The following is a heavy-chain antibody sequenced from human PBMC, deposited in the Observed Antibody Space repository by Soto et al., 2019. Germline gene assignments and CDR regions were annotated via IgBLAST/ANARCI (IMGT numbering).Heavy chain of an antibody. CDR3: AREVTTDLRGYYYYGMDV. Sequence: PSGTLSLTFLVSGYSITAGGYYWSWIRQHPGKGLEWIGSIYHSGSTYYNPSLKSRVNISVDTSKNQFSLKLSSVTAADTAVYYCAREVTTDLRGYYYYGMDVWGQGTTVNVSS. V-gene: IGHV4-38-2*02. D-gene: IGHD4-17*01. CDR2: IYHSGST. CDR1: GYSITAGGYY. J-gene: IGHJ6*01.